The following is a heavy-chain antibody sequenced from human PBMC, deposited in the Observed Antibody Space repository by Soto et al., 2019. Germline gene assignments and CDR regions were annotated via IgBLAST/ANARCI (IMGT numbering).Heavy chain of an antibody. CDR1: GFTFSSYG. V-gene: IGHV3-30*18. Sequence: PGGSLRLSCAASGFTFSSYGMHWVRQAPGKGLEWVAVISYDGSNKYYADSVKGRFTISRDNSKNTLYLQMNSLRAEDTAVYYCAKDRSVGVAVAGITLDWGQGTMVTVSS. CDR3: AKDRSVGVAVAGITLD. J-gene: IGHJ3*01. D-gene: IGHD6-19*01. CDR2: ISYDGSNK.